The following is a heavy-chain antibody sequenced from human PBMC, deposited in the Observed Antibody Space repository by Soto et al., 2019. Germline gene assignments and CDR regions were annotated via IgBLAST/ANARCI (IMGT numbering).Heavy chain of an antibody. CDR3: ARGSLFLENYYDSSGYPQTVYYYYYGMDV. CDR2: IIPIFGTA. CDR1: GGTFSSYA. Sequence: SVKVSCKASGGTFSSYAISWVRQAPGQGLEWMGVIIPIFGTANYAQKNQGRVTITADESTSTAYMELSSLRSEDTAVYYCARGSLFLENYYDSSGYPQTVYYYYYGMDVWGQGTTVTVSS. V-gene: IGHV1-69*13. D-gene: IGHD3-22*01. J-gene: IGHJ6*02.